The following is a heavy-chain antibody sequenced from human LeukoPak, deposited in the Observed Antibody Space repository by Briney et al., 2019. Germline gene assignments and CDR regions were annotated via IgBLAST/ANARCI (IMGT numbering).Heavy chain of an antibody. V-gene: IGHV1-3*01. D-gene: IGHD2-15*01. CDR3: ARGCSGGSCYNFDY. CDR1: GYTFTSYA. Sequence: GASVKVSCKASGYTFTSYAMHWVRQAPAQRLEWMGWINAGNGNTKYSQKFQGRVTITRDTSASTAYMELSSLRSEDTAVYYCARGCSGGSCYNFDYWGQGTLVTVSS. CDR2: INAGNGNT. J-gene: IGHJ4*02.